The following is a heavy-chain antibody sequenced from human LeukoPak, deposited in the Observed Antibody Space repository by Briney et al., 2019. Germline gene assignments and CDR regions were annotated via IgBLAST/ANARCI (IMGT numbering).Heavy chain of an antibody. Sequence: SETLSLTCAVYGGSFSGYYWSWIRQPPGKGLEWIGEINHSGSTNYNPSLKSRVTISVDTSKNQFSLKLSSVTAADTTVYYCARTAFDIWGQGTMVTVSS. V-gene: IGHV4-34*01. CDR3: ARTAFDI. J-gene: IGHJ3*02. CDR1: GGSFSGYY. CDR2: INHSGST.